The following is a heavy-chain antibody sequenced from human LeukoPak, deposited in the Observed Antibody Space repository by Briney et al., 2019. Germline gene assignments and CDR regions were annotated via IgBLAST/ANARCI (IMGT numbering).Heavy chain of an antibody. CDR1: GFTFSSYA. CDR3: ARFAYYYGSGSYPFYGMDV. V-gene: IGHV3-48*01. J-gene: IGHJ6*02. CDR2: ISSSGSTI. D-gene: IGHD3-10*01. Sequence: PGGSLRLSCAASGFTFSSYAMSWVRQAPGKGLEWVSYISSSGSTIYYADSVKGRFTISRDNAKNSLYLQMNSLRAEDTAVYYCARFAYYYGSGSYPFYGMDVWGQGTTVTVSS.